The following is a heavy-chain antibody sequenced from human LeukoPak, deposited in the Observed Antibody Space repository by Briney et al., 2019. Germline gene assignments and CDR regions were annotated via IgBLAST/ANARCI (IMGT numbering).Heavy chain of an antibody. V-gene: IGHV3-20*04. D-gene: IGHD3-10*01. CDR1: GVTFDDHG. CDR2: INWNGGST. CDR3: ARYDGGSGPFDY. J-gene: IGHJ4*02. Sequence: GGSLRLSCAASGVTFDDHGMSWVRQVPGKGLEWVAGINWNGGSTGYADSVKGRFTISRDNSKNTLYLQMNSLRAEDTAVYYCARYDGGSGPFDYWGQGTLVTVSS.